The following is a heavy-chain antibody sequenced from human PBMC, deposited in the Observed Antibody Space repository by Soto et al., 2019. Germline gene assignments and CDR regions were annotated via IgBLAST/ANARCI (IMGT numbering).Heavy chain of an antibody. D-gene: IGHD5-12*01. CDR2: INYSGST. CDR1: GGSISSSSYY. J-gene: IGHJ4*02. Sequence: SETLSLTCTVSGGSISSSSYYWGWIRQPPGKGLEWIGSINYSGSTYYNPSLKSRVTMSVDTSKSQYSLKLSSVTAADTAVYYCARRVFTATINKFDSWGQGTLVTVSS. CDR3: ARRVFTATINKFDS. V-gene: IGHV4-39*01.